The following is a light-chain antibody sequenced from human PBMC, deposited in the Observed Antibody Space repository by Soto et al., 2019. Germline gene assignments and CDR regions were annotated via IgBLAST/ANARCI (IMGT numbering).Light chain of an antibody. V-gene: IGLV2-8*01. Sequence: QPVLTQPPSASGSPGQSVTISCTGTSSDVGAYNYVSWYQQHPGKAPKLIIYEVTKRPSGVPGRFSGSKSGNTASLTVSGLQADDEGDYYCTSYAGSNNFVVFGGGTQLTVL. J-gene: IGLJ2*01. CDR2: EVT. CDR3: TSYAGSNNFVV. CDR1: SSDVGAYNY.